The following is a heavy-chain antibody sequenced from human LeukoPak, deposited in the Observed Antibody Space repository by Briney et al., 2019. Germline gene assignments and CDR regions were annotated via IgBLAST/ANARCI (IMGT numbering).Heavy chain of an antibody. Sequence: PGGSLRLSCAASGFTFYDYGMSWVRHAPGKGLEWVSGINWNGGSTGYADSVKGRFTISRGNAKNSLYLQMNSLRAEDTALYYCARDISSSRGDFDYWGQGTLVTVSS. CDR2: INWNGGST. J-gene: IGHJ4*02. D-gene: IGHD6-6*01. CDR1: GFTFYDYG. V-gene: IGHV3-20*04. CDR3: ARDISSSRGDFDY.